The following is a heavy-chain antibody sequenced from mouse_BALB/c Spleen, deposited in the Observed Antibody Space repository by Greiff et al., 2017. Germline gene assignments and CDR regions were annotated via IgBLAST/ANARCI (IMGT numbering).Heavy chain of an antibody. V-gene: IGHV5-15*02. J-gene: IGHJ3*01. Sequence: EVQVVESGGGLVQPGGSRKLSCAASGFTFSDYGMAWVRQAPGKGPEWVAFISNLAYSIYYADTVTGRFTISRDNAKNTLYLEMSSLRSEDTAMYYCARAGGGTLFAYWGQGTLVTVSA. CDR3: ARAGGGTLFAY. CDR1: GFTFSDYG. CDR2: ISNLAYSI.